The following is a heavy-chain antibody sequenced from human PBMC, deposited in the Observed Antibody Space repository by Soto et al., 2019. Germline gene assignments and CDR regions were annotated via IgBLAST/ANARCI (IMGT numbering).Heavy chain of an antibody. D-gene: IGHD1-26*01. CDR3: ARINSGIYYGDAFDI. CDR2: INEDGSEK. V-gene: IGHV3-7*01. J-gene: IGHJ3*02. CDR1: GFTFSGYW. Sequence: EVQLVESGGGLVQPGGSLRLACAASGFTFSGYWVSWVRQAPAKGLEWVASINEDGSEKYYVDSVKGRFTISRDNAKSSLSLQMNSLRADDTAVYYCARINSGIYYGDAFDIWGQGTLVTVSS.